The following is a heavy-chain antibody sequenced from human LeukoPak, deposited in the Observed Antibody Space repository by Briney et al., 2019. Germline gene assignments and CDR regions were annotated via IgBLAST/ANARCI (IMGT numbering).Heavy chain of an antibody. CDR1: GGSFSGYY. Sequence: SETLSLTCAVYGGSFSGYYWSWIRQPPGKGLEWIGEINHSGSTNYNPSLKSRVTISVDTSKNQFSLKLSSVAAADTDVYYCARGDGGSPYDYWGQGSLVTVSS. D-gene: IGHD4-23*01. J-gene: IGHJ4*02. CDR3: ARGDGGSPYDY. V-gene: IGHV4-34*01. CDR2: INHSGST.